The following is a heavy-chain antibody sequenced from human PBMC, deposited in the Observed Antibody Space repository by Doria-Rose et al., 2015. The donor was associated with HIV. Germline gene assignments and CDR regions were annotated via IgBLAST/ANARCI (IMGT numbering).Heavy chain of an antibody. CDR2: ISSSSEYI. Sequence: GWSLRLSCAASGFTFSRYSMNWFRQAPGKGLEWVSSISSSSEYIYYVDSVQGRFTISRDNAKNSVYLQMNSLRTEDTAVYYCARDHYDSGGYYRDWGQGTRGTVSS. V-gene: IGHV3-21*03. D-gene: IGHD3-22*01. CDR1: GFTFSRYS. J-gene: IGHJ4*02. CDR3: ARDHYDSGGYYRD.